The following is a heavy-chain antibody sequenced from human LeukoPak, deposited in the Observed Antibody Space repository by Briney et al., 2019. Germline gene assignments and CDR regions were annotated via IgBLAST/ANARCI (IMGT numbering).Heavy chain of an antibody. CDR3: TSGSYLSDFDY. J-gene: IGHJ4*02. CDR2: IRSKATRDAT. V-gene: IGHV3-73*01. Sequence: GGSLRLSCAASGVTFSGSAMQWVRQASGKGLEWVGRIRSKATRDATAYAASVKGRFTISRDDSKNTAYLQMNRRKTEDTAVYYCTSGSYLSDFDYWGQGTLVTVSS. CDR1: GVTFSGSA. D-gene: IGHD3-10*01.